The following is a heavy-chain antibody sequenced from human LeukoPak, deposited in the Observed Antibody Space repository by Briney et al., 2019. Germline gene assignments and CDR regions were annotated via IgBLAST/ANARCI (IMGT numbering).Heavy chain of an antibody. D-gene: IGHD5-12*01. CDR1: GESFSGYY. V-gene: IGHV4-34*01. CDR3: ASGYSGYADFDY. J-gene: IGHJ4*02. Sequence: SETLSLTCAVSGESFSGYYWSWIRQPPGKGLEWIGEINHSGSTKYNPALKSRGTISVDTSKNQFSLKLSSVTAADTAVYYCASGYSGYADFDYWGQGTLVTVSS. CDR2: INHSGST.